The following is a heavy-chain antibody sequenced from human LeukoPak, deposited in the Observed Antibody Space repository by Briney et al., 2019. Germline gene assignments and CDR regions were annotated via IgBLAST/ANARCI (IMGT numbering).Heavy chain of an antibody. Sequence: GRSLRLSCAASGFTFSSYGMHWVRQAPGKGLGWVAVIWYDGSNKYYADSVKGRFTISRDNSKNTLYLQMNSLRAEDTAVYYCARAYSSGWYWSGIDYWGQGTLVTVSS. J-gene: IGHJ4*02. CDR2: IWYDGSNK. D-gene: IGHD6-19*01. CDR3: ARAYSSGWYWSGIDY. V-gene: IGHV3-33*01. CDR1: GFTFSSYG.